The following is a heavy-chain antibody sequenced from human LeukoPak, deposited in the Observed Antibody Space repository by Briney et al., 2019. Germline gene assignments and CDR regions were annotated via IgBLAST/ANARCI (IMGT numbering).Heavy chain of an antibody. J-gene: IGHJ3*02. CDR2: IWYDGSNK. V-gene: IGHV3-33*01. D-gene: IGHD2-15*01. Sequence: SGGSLRLSCAASGFTFSSYGMHWVRQAPGKGLEWVAVIWYDGSNKYYADSVKGRFTISRDNSKNTLYLQMNSLRAEDTAVYYCAREVGSGAFDIWGQGTMVTVSS. CDR1: GFTFSSYG. CDR3: AREVGSGAFDI.